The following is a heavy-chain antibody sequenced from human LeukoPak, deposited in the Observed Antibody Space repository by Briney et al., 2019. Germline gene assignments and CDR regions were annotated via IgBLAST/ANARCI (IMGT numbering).Heavy chain of an antibody. Sequence: GESLKISCKGPGSHLTSQWCAWVRKLPGKGLRWRGIIYHGDSDARYRPSFQGQVTISADKSLSTAHMQESSVQASDTGMYYCARLGTREIDYWGQGTLVSVSS. CDR3: ARLGTREIDY. CDR1: GSHLTSQW. CDR2: IYHGDSDA. D-gene: IGHD6-13*01. V-gene: IGHV5-51*01. J-gene: IGHJ4*02.